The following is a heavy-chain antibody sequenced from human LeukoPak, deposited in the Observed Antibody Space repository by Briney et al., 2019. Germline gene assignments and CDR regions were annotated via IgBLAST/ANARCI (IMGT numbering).Heavy chain of an antibody. D-gene: IGHD3-3*01. V-gene: IGHV3-15*01. J-gene: IGHJ4*02. CDR3: ATALRGVGF. Sequence: GGSLRRSCAASGITFISAWMNWVRQAPGKGLEWVGRIKSKTDGGTAEYAAPVKGRFIISRDDSKNTLYLQMNSLNSDDTGVYYCATALRGVGFWGQGTLVTVPS. CDR1: GITFISAW. CDR2: IKSKTDGGTA.